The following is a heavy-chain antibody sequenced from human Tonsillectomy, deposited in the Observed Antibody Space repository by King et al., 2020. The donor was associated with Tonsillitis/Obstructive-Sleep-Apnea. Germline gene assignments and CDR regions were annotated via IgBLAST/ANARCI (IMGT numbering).Heavy chain of an antibody. CDR3: ARGAPPRITIFGVALDY. Sequence: QLVQSGGGLVQPGGSLRLSCAASGFTFSSYSMNWVRQAPGKGLEWVSYISSSSSTIYYADSVKGRFTISRDNAKNSLYLQMNSLRDEDTAVYYCARGAPPRITIFGVALDYWGQGTLVTGSS. CDR1: GFTFSSYS. J-gene: IGHJ4*02. D-gene: IGHD3-3*01. CDR2: ISSSSSTI. V-gene: IGHV3-48*02.